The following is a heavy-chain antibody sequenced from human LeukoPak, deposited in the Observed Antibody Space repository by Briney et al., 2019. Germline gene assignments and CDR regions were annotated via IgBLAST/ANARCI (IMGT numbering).Heavy chain of an antibody. CDR2: IYYSGST. CDR3: ARHGTNSGLSDAFDI. D-gene: IGHD1-7*01. J-gene: IGHJ3*02. Sequence: SETLSLTCTVSGGSIRSYYWSWIRQPPGKGLEWIGYIYYSGSTNYNPSLKSRVTISVDTSKNHFSLNLSSVTAADTAVYYCARHGTNSGLSDAFDIWGQGTMVTVSS. CDR1: GGSIRSYY. V-gene: IGHV4-59*08.